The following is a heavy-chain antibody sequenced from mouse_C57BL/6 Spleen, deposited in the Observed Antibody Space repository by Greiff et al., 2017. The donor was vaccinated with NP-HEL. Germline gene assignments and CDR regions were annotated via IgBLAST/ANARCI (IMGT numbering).Heavy chain of an antibody. J-gene: IGHJ3*01. CDR1: GFNIKDYY. Sequence: EVQLQQSGAELVRPGASVKLSCTASGFNIKDYYMHWVKQRPEQGLEWIGRIDPEDGDTEYAPKFQGKATMTADTSSNTAYLQLSSLTSEDTAVYYCTTEAAQACLAYWGQGTLVTVSA. V-gene: IGHV14-1*01. D-gene: IGHD3-2*02. CDR3: TTEAAQACLAY. CDR2: IDPEDGDT.